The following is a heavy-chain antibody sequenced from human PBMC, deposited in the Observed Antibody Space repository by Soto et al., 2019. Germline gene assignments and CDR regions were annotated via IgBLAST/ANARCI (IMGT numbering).Heavy chain of an antibody. D-gene: IGHD5-18*01. CDR3: ARGGRYGSFCFDY. J-gene: IGHJ4*02. CDR1: GGTFSSYA. Sequence: ASVKVSCKASGGTFSSYAISWVRQAPGQGLEWMGGIIPIFGTANYAQKFQGRVTITADESTSTAYMELSSLRSEDTAVYYCARGGRYGSFCFDYWGQGTLVTVSS. CDR2: IIPIFGTA. V-gene: IGHV1-69*13.